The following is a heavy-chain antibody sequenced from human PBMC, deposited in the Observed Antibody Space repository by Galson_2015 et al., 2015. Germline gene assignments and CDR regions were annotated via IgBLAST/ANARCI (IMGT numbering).Heavy chain of an antibody. V-gene: IGHV3-53*01. CDR1: GFTVSTNY. J-gene: IGHJ4*02. CDR3: ATVTKPLRYFDS. D-gene: IGHD3-9*01. CDR2: IYSGGST. Sequence: SLRLSCAASGFTVSTNYMTWVRQAPGKGLEWLSIIYSGGSTYYADSVKGRFAISRDKSKNTLDLQMNSLRAEDTAVYYCATVTKPLRYFDSWGQGTLVTVSS.